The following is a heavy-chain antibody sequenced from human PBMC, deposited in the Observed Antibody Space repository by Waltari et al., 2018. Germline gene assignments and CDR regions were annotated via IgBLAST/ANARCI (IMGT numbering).Heavy chain of an antibody. D-gene: IGHD2-15*01. J-gene: IGHJ1*01. CDR1: GYTFTAYY. V-gene: IGHV1-2*02. CDR3: ATLAHCGHKCYRPGGRDFQH. CDR2: PNSGSVAT. Sequence: QVPLVQSGAEVKTPGASVKVSCKASGYTFTAYYIHWLPQAPGRGLVWMGWPNSGSVATNCAQKVKGRVTMTRDTSISTAYMELNILKPDDTAVYYWATLAHCGHKCYRPGGRDFQHWGQGTLVTVFS.